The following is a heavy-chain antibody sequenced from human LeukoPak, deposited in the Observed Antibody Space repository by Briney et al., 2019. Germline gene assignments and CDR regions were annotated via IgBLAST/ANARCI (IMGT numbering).Heavy chain of an antibody. D-gene: IGHD1-7*01. V-gene: IGHV5-51*01. CDR2: IYAGDADT. CDR3: ARFRGELMDGFDF. J-gene: IGHJ4*02. Sequence: GDSLKISCKGSGHTFSTDWIAWVRQMPVKGLEWIGVIYAGDADTRYSPSFQGQVTISADKSLNTAYLEWTNLKASDTAMYYCARFRGELMDGFDFWGQGTLVTVSS. CDR1: GHTFSTDW.